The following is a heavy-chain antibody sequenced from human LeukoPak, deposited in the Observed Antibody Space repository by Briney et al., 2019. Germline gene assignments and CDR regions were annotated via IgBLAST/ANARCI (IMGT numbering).Heavy chain of an antibody. V-gene: IGHV4-39*01. CDR1: GGSISSSSYY. D-gene: IGHD1-26*01. CDR2: IYYSGST. Sequence: SETLSLTCTVSGGSISSSSYYWGWIRQPPGKGLEWIGSIYYSGSTYYNPSLKSRVTISVDTSKNQFSLKLSSVTAADTAVYYCAFSGSYDGLDYWGQGTLVTVSS. CDR3: AFSGSYDGLDY. J-gene: IGHJ4*02.